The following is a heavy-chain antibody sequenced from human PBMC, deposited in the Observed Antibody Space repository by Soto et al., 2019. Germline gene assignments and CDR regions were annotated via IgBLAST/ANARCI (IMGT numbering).Heavy chain of an antibody. CDR2: IYHSGST. CDR3: ATEAVPAAFDY. J-gene: IGHJ4*02. D-gene: IGHD2-2*01. CDR1: GGSISSGGYS. V-gene: IGHV4-30-2*01. Sequence: QLQLQESGSGLVKPSQTLSLTCAVSGGSISSGGYSWSWIRQPPGKGLEWIGYIYHSGSTYYNPSLTSRVTISVDRSKNQFSLKLSSVTAADTAVYYCATEAVPAAFDYWGQGTLVTVSS.